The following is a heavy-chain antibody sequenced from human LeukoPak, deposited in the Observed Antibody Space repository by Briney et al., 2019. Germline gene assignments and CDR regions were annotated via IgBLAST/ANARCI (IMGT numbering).Heavy chain of an antibody. V-gene: IGHV3-30*03. CDR3: ARVDYDSSGYPNFDY. J-gene: IGHJ4*02. CDR2: ISYDGSNK. CDR1: GFTFNSYG. Sequence: PGGSLRLSCAASGFTFNSYGMHWVRQAPGKGLEWVAVISYDGSNKYYADSVKGRFAISRDNSKNTLYLQMNSLRAEDTAVYYCARVDYDSSGYPNFDYWGQGTLVTVSS. D-gene: IGHD3-22*01.